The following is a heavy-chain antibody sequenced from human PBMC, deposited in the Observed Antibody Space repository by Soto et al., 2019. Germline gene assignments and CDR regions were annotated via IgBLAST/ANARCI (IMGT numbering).Heavy chain of an antibody. CDR3: VKGAYCGGDCYSTGGNWFDP. V-gene: IGHV3-23*01. CDR1: GFTFSSYA. D-gene: IGHD2-21*02. J-gene: IGHJ5*02. CDR2: ISGSGGST. Sequence: EVQLLESGGGLVQPGGSLRLSCAASGFTFSSYAMSWVRQAPGKGLEWVSAISGSGGSTYYADSVKGRFTISRDNSKNTLYLEMNRLGAEDTAVYYCVKGAYCGGDCYSTGGNWFDPWGQGTLVTVS.